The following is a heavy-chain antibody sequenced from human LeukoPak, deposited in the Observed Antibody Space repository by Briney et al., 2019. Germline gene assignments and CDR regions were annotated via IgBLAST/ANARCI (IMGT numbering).Heavy chain of an antibody. CDR2: IIPIFGTA. V-gene: IGHV1-69*13. CDR1: GGTFRSYA. D-gene: IGHD3-10*02. J-gene: IGHJ4*02. CDR3: ARDVRGDGVDY. Sequence: GASVKVSFKASGGTFRSYAISWVRQAPGQGLEWMGGIIPIFGTANYAQKFQGRVTITADESTSTAYMELSSLRSEDTAVYYCARDVRGDGVDYWGQGTLVTVSS.